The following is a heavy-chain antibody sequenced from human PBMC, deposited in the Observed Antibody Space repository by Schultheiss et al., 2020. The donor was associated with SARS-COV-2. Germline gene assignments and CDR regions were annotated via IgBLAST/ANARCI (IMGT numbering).Heavy chain of an antibody. CDR3: ARTVDTAMVFDY. Sequence: GGSLRLSCKGSGYNFTSYWIGWVRQMSGKGLEWMGIIYPGDSDTRYSPSFQGQVTISADKSVSTAYLQWSSLKASDTAMYYCARTVDTAMVFDYWGQGTLVTVSS. J-gene: IGHJ4*02. D-gene: IGHD5-18*01. CDR2: IYPGDSDT. CDR1: GYNFTSYW. V-gene: IGHV5-51*01.